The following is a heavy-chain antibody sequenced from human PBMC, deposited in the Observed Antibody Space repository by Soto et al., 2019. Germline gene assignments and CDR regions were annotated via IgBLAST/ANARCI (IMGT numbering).Heavy chain of an antibody. CDR1: GGSISSYY. CDR3: ARLNDILTGYMPRAYFDY. J-gene: IGHJ4*02. CDR2: IYYSGST. Sequence: SETLSLTCTVSGGSISSYYWSWIRQPPGKGLEWIGYIYYSGSTNYNPSLKSRVTISVDTSKNQFSLKLSPVTAADTAVYYCARLNDILTGYMPRAYFDYWGQGTLVTVSS. D-gene: IGHD3-9*01. V-gene: IGHV4-59*08.